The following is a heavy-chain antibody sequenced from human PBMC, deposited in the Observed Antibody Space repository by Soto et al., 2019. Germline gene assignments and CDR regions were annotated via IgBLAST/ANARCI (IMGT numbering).Heavy chain of an antibody. Sequence: EVQLVESGGGLVQPGGSLRLSCTASGFTFSSHDMHWVRQVTGKGLEWVSGIESDGDAKYLASVKGRFSISRENAXXSLHLQMNRLRAEDTAVYYCARGGIEGVTWNWFDTWGQGTLVTVSS. CDR1: GFTFSSHD. D-gene: IGHD3-16*01. V-gene: IGHV3-13*01. J-gene: IGHJ5*02. CDR2: IESDGDA. CDR3: ARGGIEGVTWNWFDT.